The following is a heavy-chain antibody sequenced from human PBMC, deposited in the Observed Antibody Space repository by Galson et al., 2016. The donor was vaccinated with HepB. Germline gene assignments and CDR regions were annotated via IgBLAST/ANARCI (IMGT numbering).Heavy chain of an antibody. CDR2: ISGSGGST. CDR3: AKDLGFLEWLFFDSYYYYGMDV. D-gene: IGHD3-3*01. Sequence: SLRLSCAAPGFTFSSYAMSWVRQAPGKGLEWVSAISGSGGSTYYADSVKGRFTISRDNSKNTLYLQMNSLRAEDTAVYYCAKDLGFLEWLFFDSYYYYGMDVWGQGTTVTVSS. V-gene: IGHV3-23*01. CDR1: GFTFSSYA. J-gene: IGHJ6*02.